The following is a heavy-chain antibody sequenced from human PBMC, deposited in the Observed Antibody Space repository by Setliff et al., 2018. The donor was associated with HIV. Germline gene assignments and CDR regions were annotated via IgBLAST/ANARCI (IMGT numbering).Heavy chain of an antibody. V-gene: IGHV3-23*01. CDR1: GYGYSTFD. Sequence: GGSLRLSCAAFGYGYSTFDMDWVRQTPGKGLEWVADVSPDGYEKRYADFAKGRFTVSRDNSKNILLLQMDSLGAEDTGIYYCAKPTSGMYPRAFDLWGRGTVVTVSS. D-gene: IGHD1-26*01. CDR2: VSPDGYEK. J-gene: IGHJ3*01. CDR3: AKPTSGMYPRAFDL.